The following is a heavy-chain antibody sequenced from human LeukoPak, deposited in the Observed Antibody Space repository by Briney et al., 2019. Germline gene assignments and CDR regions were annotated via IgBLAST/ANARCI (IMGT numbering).Heavy chain of an antibody. D-gene: IGHD3-9*01. J-gene: IGHJ3*01. Sequence: GGSLRLSCAASGFTFSSYAMSWVRQAPGKGLEWVSAISGSGGSTYYADSVKGRFTISRDNSKNTLSLQMNSLRAEDTAVYYCAKDGGDYDILTGYSYDAFDVWGQGTMVTVSS. V-gene: IGHV3-23*01. CDR2: ISGSGGST. CDR3: AKDGGDYDILTGYSYDAFDV. CDR1: GFTFSSYA.